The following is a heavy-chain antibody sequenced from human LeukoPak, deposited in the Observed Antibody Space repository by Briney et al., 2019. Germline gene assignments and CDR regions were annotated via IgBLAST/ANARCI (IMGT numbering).Heavy chain of an antibody. Sequence: SETPSLTCTVSGGSISSSSYYWGWIRQPPGKGLEWIGSIYYSGSTYYNPSLKSRVTISVDTSKNQFSLKLSSVTAADTAVYYCATSGYDNHQIDYWGQGTLVTVSS. D-gene: IGHD5-12*01. CDR1: GGSISSSSYY. J-gene: IGHJ4*02. V-gene: IGHV4-39*07. CDR3: ATSGYDNHQIDY. CDR2: IYYSGST.